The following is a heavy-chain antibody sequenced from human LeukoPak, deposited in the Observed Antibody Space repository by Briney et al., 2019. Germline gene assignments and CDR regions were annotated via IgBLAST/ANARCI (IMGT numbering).Heavy chain of an antibody. D-gene: IGHD6-6*01. CDR2: INPKSGVT. Sequence: ASVKVSCKASGYTFTGYYMHWVRQAPGQGLEWMGWINPKSGVTHYAQKFQGRVTMTRDTSISTAYMELSRLRSNDTAVYYCARGVDLSSSGVDYWGQGTLVTVSS. V-gene: IGHV1-2*02. J-gene: IGHJ4*02. CDR3: ARGVDLSSSGVDY. CDR1: GYTFTGYY.